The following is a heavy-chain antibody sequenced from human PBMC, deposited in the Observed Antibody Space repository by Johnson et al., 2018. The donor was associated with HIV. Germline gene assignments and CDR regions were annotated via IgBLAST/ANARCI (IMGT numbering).Heavy chain of an antibody. CDR3: ARPGVKDFWSGQDAFDI. CDR1: GFTVSSYA. CDR2: ISFDGTKK. Sequence: QVQLVESGGGLVQPGGSLRLSCAASGFTVSSYAMHWVRQAPGKGLEWVALISFDGTKKYYADSVKGRFTISRYNSKNTLDLQMNSLRAEDTAVYYCARPGVKDFWSGQDAFDIWGQGTMVTVSS. V-gene: IGHV3-30*04. D-gene: IGHD3-3*01. J-gene: IGHJ3*02.